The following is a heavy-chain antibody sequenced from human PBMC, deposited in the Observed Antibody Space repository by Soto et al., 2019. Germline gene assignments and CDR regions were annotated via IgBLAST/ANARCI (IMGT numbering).Heavy chain of an antibody. D-gene: IGHD6-13*01. CDR3: AREYSSSWYWNYYYGMDV. J-gene: IGHJ6*02. Sequence: QVQLVQSGAEVKKPGSSVKVSCKASGGTFSSYAISWVRQAPGQGLEWMGGIIPIFGTANYAQKFQGRVTITAAESTSTAYMELSSLRSEDTAVYYCAREYSSSWYWNYYYGMDVWGQGTTVTVSS. CDR2: IIPIFGTA. CDR1: GGTFSSYA. V-gene: IGHV1-69*01.